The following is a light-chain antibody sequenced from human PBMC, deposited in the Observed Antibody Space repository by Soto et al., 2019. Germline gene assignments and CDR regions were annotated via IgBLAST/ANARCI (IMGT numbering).Light chain of an antibody. CDR3: CSYGGRSTYV. J-gene: IGLJ1*01. Sequence: QSALTQPASVSGSPGQSITISCTGTNSDVGSYNLVSWYQQHPGKAPKLMIYEVSKRPSGVSNRFSGSKSANTASLTISGLQADDEADYYCCSYGGRSTYVFGTGTKVTVL. V-gene: IGLV2-23*02. CDR2: EVS. CDR1: NSDVGSYNL.